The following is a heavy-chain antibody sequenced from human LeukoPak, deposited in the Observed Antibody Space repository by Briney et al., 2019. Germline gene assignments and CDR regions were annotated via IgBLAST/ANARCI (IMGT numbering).Heavy chain of an antibody. D-gene: IGHD3-10*01. CDR1: GFTFDDYT. CDR3: AKDIRGYYGSGSYYNY. J-gene: IGHJ4*02. V-gene: IGHV3-43*01. CDR2: ISWDGGST. Sequence: GGSLRLSCAASGFTFDDYTMHWVRQAPGKGLEWVSLISWDGGSTYYADSVKGRFTISRDNSKNSLYLQMNSLRAEDTALYYCAKDIRGYYGSGSYYNYWGQGTLVTVSS.